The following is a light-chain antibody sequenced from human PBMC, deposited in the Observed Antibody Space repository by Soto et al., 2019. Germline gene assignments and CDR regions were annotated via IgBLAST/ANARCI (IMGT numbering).Light chain of an antibody. CDR2: GAS. J-gene: IGKJ2*01. CDR1: QSVSSSY. V-gene: IGKV3-20*01. CDR3: QQYGGSTPYT. Sequence: EIVLTQSPGTLSLSPGERVTLSCRASQSVSSSYLAWYQQKPAQAPRLLIYGASNRATGIPDRFSGSGSGTDFTLTISRLEPEDFAVYYCQQYGGSTPYTFGQGTKLEIK.